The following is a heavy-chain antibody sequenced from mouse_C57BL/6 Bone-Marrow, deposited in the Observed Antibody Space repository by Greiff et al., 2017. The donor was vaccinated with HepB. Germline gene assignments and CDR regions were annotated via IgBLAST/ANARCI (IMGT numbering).Heavy chain of an antibody. CDR2: IHPNSGST. CDR3: ARHYGYDGWYFDV. Sequence: QVQLQQPGAELVKPGASVKLSCKASGYTFTSYWMHWVKQRPGQGLEWIGMIHPNSGSTNYNEKFKSKVTLTVDKSSSTAYMQLSSLTSEDSAVYYCARHYGYDGWYFDVWGTGTTVTVSS. D-gene: IGHD2-2*01. CDR1: GYTFTSYW. V-gene: IGHV1-64*01. J-gene: IGHJ1*03.